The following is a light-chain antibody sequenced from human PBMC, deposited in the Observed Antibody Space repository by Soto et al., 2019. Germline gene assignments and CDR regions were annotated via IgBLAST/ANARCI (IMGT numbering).Light chain of an antibody. Sequence: DIQMTQSPYTLSASVGDRVTITCRASRSISAWLAWFQQKPGRAPKLLIYDASTLESGVPARFSGSGSGTEFTLNISSLQPDDLATYYCQQYKTSVWTFGQGNKVEIE. CDR1: RSISAW. CDR2: DAS. CDR3: QQYKTSVWT. V-gene: IGKV1-5*01. J-gene: IGKJ1*01.